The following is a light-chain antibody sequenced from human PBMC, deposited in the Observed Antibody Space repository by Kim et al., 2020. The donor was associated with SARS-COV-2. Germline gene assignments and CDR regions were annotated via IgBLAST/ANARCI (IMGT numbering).Light chain of an antibody. Sequence: SVTISCTGTSSDVGGYNYVSWYQQHPGKAPKLMIYEVSKRPSGVPDRFSGSKSGNTASLTVSGLQAEDEADYYCSSYEGTNNLVFGGGTQLTVL. V-gene: IGLV2-8*01. CDR2: EVS. CDR1: SSDVGGYNY. J-gene: IGLJ3*02. CDR3: SSYEGTNNLV.